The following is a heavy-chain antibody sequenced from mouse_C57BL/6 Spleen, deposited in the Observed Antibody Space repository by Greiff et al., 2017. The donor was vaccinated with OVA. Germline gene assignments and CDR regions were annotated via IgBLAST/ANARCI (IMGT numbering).Heavy chain of an antibody. CDR3: ARAGPHFDY. J-gene: IGHJ2*01. Sequence: EVQLQQSGPELVKPGASVKISCKASGYSFTDYNMNWVKQSKGKSLVWIGGNNTNNGTTSYQPKFKGKATLTVDQTSSTAYMQLNSLTSEDSAVYYCARAGPHFDYWGQGTTLTVSS. CDR2: NNTNNGTT. CDR1: GYSFTDYN. V-gene: IGHV1-39*01. D-gene: IGHD3-3*01.